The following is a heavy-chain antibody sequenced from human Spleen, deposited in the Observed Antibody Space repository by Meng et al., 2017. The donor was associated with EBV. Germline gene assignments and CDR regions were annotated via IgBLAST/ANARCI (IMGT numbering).Heavy chain of an antibody. CDR2: INEDGRTT. J-gene: IGHJ4*02. Sequence: EVQLVESGGALVQPGGSLRLSCAASGFTFSSYWMHWVRQAPGKGLEWISRINEDGRTTTYADSVKGRFTISRDNTKNTLYLQMNSLRVEDTAMYFCSRDLAGPYDDWGQGTLVTVSS. CDR1: GFTFSSYW. CDR3: SRDLAGPYDD. D-gene: IGHD3-3*02. V-gene: IGHV3-74*01.